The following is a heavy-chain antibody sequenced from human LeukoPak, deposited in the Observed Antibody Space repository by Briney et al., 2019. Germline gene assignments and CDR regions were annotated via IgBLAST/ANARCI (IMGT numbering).Heavy chain of an antibody. Sequence: SETLSLTCTVSGYSISSGYYWGWIRQPPGKGLEWIGSIYHSGSSYYNPSLKSRVTISVDTSKNQFSLKLSSVTAADTAVYYCARRPYYYDSSGYYFDYWGQGTLVTVSS. V-gene: IGHV4-38-2*02. CDR3: ARRPYYYDSSGYYFDY. CDR2: IYHSGSS. CDR1: GYSISSGYY. D-gene: IGHD3-22*01. J-gene: IGHJ4*02.